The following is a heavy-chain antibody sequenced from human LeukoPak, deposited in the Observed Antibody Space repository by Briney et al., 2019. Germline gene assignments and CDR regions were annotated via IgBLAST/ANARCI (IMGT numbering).Heavy chain of an antibody. D-gene: IGHD3-3*01. V-gene: IGHV3-23*01. CDR1: GFTFSSYA. CDR2: ISGSGGST. Sequence: GGSLRLSCAASGFTFSSYAMSWVRQAPGKGLEWVSAISGSGGSTYYADSVKGRFTISRDNSKNTLYLQMYSLRAEDTAVYYCAKSGYDFWSGQLCPKHYFDYWGQGTLVTVSS. CDR3: AKSGYDFWSGQLCPKHYFDY. J-gene: IGHJ4*02.